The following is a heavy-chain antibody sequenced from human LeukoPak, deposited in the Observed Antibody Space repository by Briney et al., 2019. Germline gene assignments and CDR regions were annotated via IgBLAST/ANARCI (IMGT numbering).Heavy chain of an antibody. CDR3: AKDALRAVPYYFDY. D-gene: IGHD3-10*01. V-gene: IGHV3-23*01. Sequence: GGSLRLSCADSGFTFSSYGMSWVPQAPGKGLEWVSAISGSGYSAYYADSVKGRFTISRDNSKNTLFLQMNSLRAEDTAVYYCAKDALRAVPYYFDYWGQGTLVTVSS. CDR2: ISGSGYSA. J-gene: IGHJ4*02. CDR1: GFTFSSYG.